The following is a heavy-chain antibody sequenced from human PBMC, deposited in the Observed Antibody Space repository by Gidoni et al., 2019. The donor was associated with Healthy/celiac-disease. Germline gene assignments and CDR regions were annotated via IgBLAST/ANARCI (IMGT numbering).Heavy chain of an antibody. V-gene: IGHV3-23*01. CDR1: GFPFSSYA. CDR3: AKGGGAAHRMYYFDY. Sequence: EVQLLESGGGLVQPGGSLSLSCAASGFPFSSYAMSWVRQAPGKGLEWVSAMSGSGGSTYYADSGKGRFTISRDNSKNTLYLQMNSLRAEDTAVYYCAKGGGAAHRMYYFDYWGQGTLVTVSS. J-gene: IGHJ4*02. CDR2: MSGSGGST.